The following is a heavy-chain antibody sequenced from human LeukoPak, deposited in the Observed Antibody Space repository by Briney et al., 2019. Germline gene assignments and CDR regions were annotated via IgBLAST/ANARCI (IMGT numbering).Heavy chain of an antibody. D-gene: IGHD6-13*01. J-gene: IGHJ4*02. V-gene: IGHV1-69*05. Sequence: GASVKVSCKASGGTFSSYAISWVRQAPGQGLEWMGGIIPIFGTANYAQKFQGRVTITTDESTSTAYMELSSLRSEDTAVYYCARDARYSSSHDKDYWGQGTLVTVSS. CDR3: ARDARYSSSHDKDY. CDR1: GGTFSSYA. CDR2: IIPIFGTA.